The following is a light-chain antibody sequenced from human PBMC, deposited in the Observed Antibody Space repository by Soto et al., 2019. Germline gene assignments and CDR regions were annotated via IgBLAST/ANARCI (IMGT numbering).Light chain of an antibody. J-gene: IGKJ4*01. V-gene: IGKV3-15*01. Sequence: EIVMTQSPATLSVSPGERATLSCRASQSVYSNLAWYQQKPGHAPRLLIYGTSTRATGIPARFSGSGSGTEFSLTISSLQSEDFAVYYCQQYNNWPLTFGGGTKVEIK. CDR1: QSVYSN. CDR3: QQYNNWPLT. CDR2: GTS.